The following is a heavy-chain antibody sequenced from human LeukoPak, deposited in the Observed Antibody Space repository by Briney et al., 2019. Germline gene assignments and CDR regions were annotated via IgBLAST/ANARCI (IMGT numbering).Heavy chain of an antibody. J-gene: IGHJ4*02. D-gene: IGHD1-7*01. V-gene: IGHV3-7*01. CDR2: IKEDGSVQ. CDR3: TRDPGGWQTGTDSDFDN. Sequence: GGSLRLSCAASGFTFSIYWMTWVRQAPGKGLEWVASIKEDGSVQHYVDSVKGRFTISRDSAKNSLYLQMNSLRGDDTAVYYCTRDPGGWQTGTDSDFDNWAREPWSPSPQ. CDR1: GFTFSIYW.